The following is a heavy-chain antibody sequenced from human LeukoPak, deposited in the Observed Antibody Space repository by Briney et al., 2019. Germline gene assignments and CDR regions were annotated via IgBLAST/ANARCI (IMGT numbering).Heavy chain of an antibody. V-gene: IGHV4-31*03. CDR1: GGSISSGGYY. CDR2: IYYSGST. J-gene: IGHJ6*02. CDR3: ARDSPIAAAGYGMDV. Sequence: SETLSLTCTVSGGSISSGGYYWRWIRQHPGTGLEWIGYIYYSGSTYYNPSLKSRVTISVDTSKNQFSLKLSSVTAADTAVYYCARDSPIAAAGYGMDVWGQGTTVTVSS. D-gene: IGHD6-13*01.